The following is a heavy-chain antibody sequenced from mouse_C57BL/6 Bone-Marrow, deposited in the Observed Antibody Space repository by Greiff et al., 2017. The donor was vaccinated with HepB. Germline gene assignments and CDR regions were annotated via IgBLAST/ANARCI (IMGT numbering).Heavy chain of an antibody. CDR1: GFTFSDYG. CDR3: ARQGTTVVRYFDV. V-gene: IGHV5-15*01. D-gene: IGHD1-1*01. CDR2: ISNLAYSI. J-gene: IGHJ1*03. Sequence: EVQLVESWGGLVQPGGSLKLSCAASGFTFSDYGMAWVRQAPRKGPEWVAFISNLAYSIYYADTVTGRFTISRENAKNTLYLEMSSLRSEDTAMYYCARQGTTVVRYFDVWGTGTTVTVSS.